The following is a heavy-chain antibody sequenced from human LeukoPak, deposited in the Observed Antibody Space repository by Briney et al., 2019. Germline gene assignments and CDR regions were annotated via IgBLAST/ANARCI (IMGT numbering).Heavy chain of an antibody. V-gene: IGHV4-34*01. J-gene: IGHJ4*02. CDR1: GGSFSGHY. CDR2: INHSGST. CDR3: ASHYFDY. Sequence: PSETLSLTCAVYGGSFSGHYWSWIRQPPGKGLEWIGEINHSGSTNYNPSLKSRVTISVDTSKNQFSLKLSSVTAADTAVYYCASHYFDYWGQGTLVTVSS.